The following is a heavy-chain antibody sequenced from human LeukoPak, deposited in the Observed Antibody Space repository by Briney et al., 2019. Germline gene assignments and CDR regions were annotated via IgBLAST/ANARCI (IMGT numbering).Heavy chain of an antibody. CDR1: GFSFSNYG. Sequence: GGSLRLSCAASGFSFSNYGMSWVRQTPGKGLEWLAVISLDGSLQFYADSVKGRFIISRDNSKNTLYLQMNSLRPEDTAVYYCAKCPILRGFDYYFDNWGQGTLVTVSS. CDR2: ISLDGSLQ. V-gene: IGHV3-30*18. CDR3: AKCPILRGFDYYFDN. D-gene: IGHD5-12*01. J-gene: IGHJ4*02.